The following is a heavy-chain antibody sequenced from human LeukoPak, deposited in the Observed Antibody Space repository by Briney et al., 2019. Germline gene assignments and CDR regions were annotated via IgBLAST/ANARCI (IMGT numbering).Heavy chain of an antibody. Sequence: SETLSLTCTVSGGSISSYYWSWIRQPPGKGLEWIGYIYYSGSTNYNPSLKSRVTISVDTFKNQFSLKLSSVTAADTAVYYCARVGDIGYCSGGSCYYFDCWGQGTLVAVSS. CDR3: ARVGDIGYCSGGSCYYFDC. V-gene: IGHV4-59*01. CDR2: IYYSGST. J-gene: IGHJ4*02. D-gene: IGHD2-15*01. CDR1: GGSISSYY.